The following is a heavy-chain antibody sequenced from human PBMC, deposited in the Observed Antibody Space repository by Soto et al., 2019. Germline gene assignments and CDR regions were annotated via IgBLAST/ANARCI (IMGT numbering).Heavy chain of an antibody. J-gene: IGHJ6*02. V-gene: IGHV3-30-3*01. CDR2: ISYDGSNK. D-gene: IGHD3-3*01. Sequence: QVQLVESGGGVVQPGRSLRLSCAASGFTFSSYAMHWVRQAPGKGLEWVAVISYDGSNKYYADSVKGRFTISRDNSKNTLYLQMNSLRAEDTAVYYCARENYDFWRGPPSRPTSFLVYYYYGMDVWGQGTTVTVSS. CDR3: ARENYDFWRGPPSRPTSFLVYYYYGMDV. CDR1: GFTFSSYA.